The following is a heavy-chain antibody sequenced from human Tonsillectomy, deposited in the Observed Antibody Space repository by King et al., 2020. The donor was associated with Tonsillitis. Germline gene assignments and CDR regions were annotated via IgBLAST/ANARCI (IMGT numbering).Heavy chain of an antibody. J-gene: IGHJ4*02. CDR1: GASINSYY. CDR3: AREGGGATQSLDY. D-gene: IGHD1-26*01. Sequence: VQLQESGPGLVKPSETLSLTCTVSGASINSYYWNWIRQPPGKGLEWIGSIYYSGSTNYNPSLKSRVTISADTSKKHFSLKLSSATTADTAVYYCAREGGGATQSLDYWGQGTLLTVSS. V-gene: IGHV4-59*01. CDR2: IYYSGST.